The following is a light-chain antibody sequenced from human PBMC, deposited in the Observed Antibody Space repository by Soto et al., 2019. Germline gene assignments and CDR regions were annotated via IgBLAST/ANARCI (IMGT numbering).Light chain of an antibody. Sequence: EIVLTQSPGTLSLSPGERATLSCMTSQSVSNNYLAWYQQKPGQAPRLLIYGASSRATGIPDRFSGSGSGTDFTLSISRLEPEDFAVYYCQQRSNWPPITFGQGTKVDIK. CDR3: QQRSNWPPIT. CDR2: GAS. V-gene: IGKV3D-20*02. CDR1: QSVSNNY. J-gene: IGKJ1*01.